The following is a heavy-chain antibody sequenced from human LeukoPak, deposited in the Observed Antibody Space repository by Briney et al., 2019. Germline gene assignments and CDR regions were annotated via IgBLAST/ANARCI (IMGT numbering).Heavy chain of an antibody. D-gene: IGHD2-2*01. V-gene: IGHV3-21*01. CDR1: GFTLRDYS. Sequence: PGGSLRLFCAASGFTLRDYSMTWVRQAPGKGLEWVSAIRGGSDFIYHADSVKGRFTVSRDNAKNSLYLQMNSLRAENTAAYYCARDHAGIVLPAAVWAHWGQGTLVTVSS. CDR2: IRGGSDFI. CDR3: ARDHAGIVLPAAVWAH. J-gene: IGHJ4*02.